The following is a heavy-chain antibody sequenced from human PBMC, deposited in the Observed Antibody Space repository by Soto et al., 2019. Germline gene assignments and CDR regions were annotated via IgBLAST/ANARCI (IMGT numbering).Heavy chain of an antibody. CDR3: AKAHDDYDSSGLYFDY. D-gene: IGHD3-22*01. CDR1: GFTFSSYA. Sequence: GGSLRLSCAASGFTFSSYAMSWVRQAPGKGLEWVSAISGSGGSTYYADPVKGRFTISRDNSKNTLYLQMNSLRAEDTAVYYCAKAHDDYDSSGLYFDYWGQGTLVTVSS. V-gene: IGHV3-23*01. CDR2: ISGSGGST. J-gene: IGHJ4*02.